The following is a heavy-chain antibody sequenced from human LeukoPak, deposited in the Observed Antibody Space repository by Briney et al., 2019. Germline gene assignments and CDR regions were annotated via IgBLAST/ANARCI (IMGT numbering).Heavy chain of an antibody. J-gene: IGHJ3*02. CDR1: GYTFTSYG. V-gene: IGHV1-18*01. Sequence: ASVKVSCKASGYTFTSYGISWVRQAPGQGLEWMGWISAYNGNTNYAQKLQGRVTMTTDTSTSTAYMELRSLRSEDTAVYYCARPNSGSYYSHDAFDIWGQGTMVTVSS. CDR3: ARPNSGSYYSHDAFDI. CDR2: ISAYNGNT. D-gene: IGHD1-26*01.